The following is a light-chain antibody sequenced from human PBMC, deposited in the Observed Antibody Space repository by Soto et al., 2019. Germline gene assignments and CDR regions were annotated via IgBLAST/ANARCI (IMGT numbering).Light chain of an antibody. CDR2: LGS. J-gene: IGKJ5*01. V-gene: IGKV2-28*01. CDR3: MQALQTIT. CDR1: QSLLHSNGYNY. Sequence: DIVMTQSPLSLPVTPGEPASISCRSSQSLLHSNGYNYLDWYLQKPGQSPQLLICLGSNRASGVPDRFSGSGSGTDFTLKISRVEAEDVGVYYCMQALQTITFGQGTRLEIK.